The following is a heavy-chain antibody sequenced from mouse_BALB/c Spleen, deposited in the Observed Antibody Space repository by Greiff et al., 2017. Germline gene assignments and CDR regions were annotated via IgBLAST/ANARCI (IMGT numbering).Heavy chain of an antibody. V-gene: IGHV5-6*01. Sequence: EVQLVESGGDLVKPGGSLKLSCAASGFTFSSYGMSWVRQTPDKRLEWVATISSGGSYTYYPDSVKGRFTISRDNAKNTLYLQMSSLKSEDTAMYYCARHKGVMDYWGQGTSVTVSS. J-gene: IGHJ4*01. CDR2: ISSGGSYT. CDR1: GFTFSSYG. CDR3: ARHKGVMDY.